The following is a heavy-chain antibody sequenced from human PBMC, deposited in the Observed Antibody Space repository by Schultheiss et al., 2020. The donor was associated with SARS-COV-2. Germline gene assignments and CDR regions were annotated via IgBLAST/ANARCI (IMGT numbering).Heavy chain of an antibody. V-gene: IGHV4-34*01. CDR2: IYYSGST. D-gene: IGHD6-19*01. J-gene: IGHJ4*02. Sequence: SETLSLTCAVYGGSFSGYYWSWIRQPPGKGLEWIGSIYYSGSTNYNPSLKSRVTISVDTSKNQFSLKLSAVTAADTAMYYCARQDVTVAGTLFGAPFDNWGQGTLVTVSS. CDR3: ARQDVTVAGTLFGAPFDN. CDR1: GGSFSGYY.